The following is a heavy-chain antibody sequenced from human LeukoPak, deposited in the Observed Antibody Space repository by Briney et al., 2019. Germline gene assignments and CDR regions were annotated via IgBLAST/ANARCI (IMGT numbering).Heavy chain of an antibody. CDR3: ARLPGLLWFGESPAAWFDP. CDR1: GYSFSNYW. J-gene: IGHJ5*02. V-gene: IGHV5-51*01. D-gene: IGHD3-10*01. CDR2: IYPGDSDT. Sequence: GESLKISCKASGYSFSNYWIGWVRQMPGKGLECMGIIYPGDSDTRYSPSFRGQVTISADKSISTAYLQWSSLKASDTAMYYCARLPGLLWFGESPAAWFDPWGQGTLVTVSS.